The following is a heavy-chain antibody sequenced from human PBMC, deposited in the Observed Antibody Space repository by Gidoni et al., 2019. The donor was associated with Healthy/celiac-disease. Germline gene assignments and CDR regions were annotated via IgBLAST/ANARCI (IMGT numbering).Heavy chain of an antibody. CDR2: IIPIFGTA. CDR1: VGPFSSYA. V-gene: IGHV1-69*06. CDR3: ARVLGEWELLATYYYGMDV. D-gene: IGHD1-26*01. Sequence: QVQLVQSGAEVKKPGSSVKVSCKASVGPFSSYAISWVRQAPGQGLEWMGGIIPIFGTANYAQKFQGRVTITADKSTSTAYMELSSLRSEDTAVYYCARVLGEWELLATYYYGMDVWGQGTTVTVSS. J-gene: IGHJ6*02.